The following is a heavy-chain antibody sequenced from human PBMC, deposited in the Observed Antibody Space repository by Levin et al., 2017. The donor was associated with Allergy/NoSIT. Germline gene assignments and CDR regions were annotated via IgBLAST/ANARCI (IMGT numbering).Heavy chain of an antibody. CDR2: ISSSGSTI. CDR1: GFTFSDYY. V-gene: IGHV3-11*01. D-gene: IGHD5-12*01. J-gene: IGHJ6*02. Sequence: RGESLKISCAASGFTFSDYYMSWIRQAPGKGLEWVSYISSSGSTIYYADSVKGRFTISRDNAKNSLYLQMNSLRAEDTAVYYCARDSRSPIVATELGERSYYYYGMDVWGQGTTVTVSS. CDR3: ARDSRSPIVATELGERSYYYYGMDV.